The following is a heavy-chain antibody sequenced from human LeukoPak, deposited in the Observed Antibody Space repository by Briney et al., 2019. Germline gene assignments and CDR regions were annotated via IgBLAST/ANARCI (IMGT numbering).Heavy chain of an antibody. CDR3: ARAGYSSSFFDYYYMDV. Sequence: GGSLRLSCAASGFTLRSDWMNWVRQAPGKGLEWVANINQDGSLKYYVDSVKGRFTISRDNAKNSLYLQMDSLRVEDTAVYYCARAGYSSSFFDYYYMDVWGKGTTVTISS. CDR2: INQDGSLK. J-gene: IGHJ6*03. CDR1: GFTLRSDW. V-gene: IGHV3-7*01. D-gene: IGHD6-13*01.